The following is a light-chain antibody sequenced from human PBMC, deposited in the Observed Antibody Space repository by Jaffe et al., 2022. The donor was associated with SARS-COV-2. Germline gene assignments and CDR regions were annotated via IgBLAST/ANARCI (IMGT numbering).Light chain of an antibody. Sequence: DIQMTQSPSSVSASVGDRVTITCRASQRISSWLAWYQQKPGKALKLLISDASGLQSGVPSRFSGSGSGTDFTLTISSLQPEDFATYYCQQAYRFPLTFGGGTKVEIK. J-gene: IGKJ4*01. CDR2: DAS. CDR1: QRISSW. CDR3: QQAYRFPLT. V-gene: IGKV1-12*01.